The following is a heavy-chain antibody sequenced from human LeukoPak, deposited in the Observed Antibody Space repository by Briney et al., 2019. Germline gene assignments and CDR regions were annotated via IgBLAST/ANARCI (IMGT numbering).Heavy chain of an antibody. Sequence: ASETLSLTCTVSGGSISSSSYYWGWIRQPPGMGLEWIGSIYSGGNTYYNPSLKSRVTISVDASKNQCSLRLSSVTAADTAVYSCGRYDHPVITPIDSWGQGTLVTVSS. CDR3: GRYDHPVITPIDS. J-gene: IGHJ4*02. CDR2: IYSGGNT. V-gene: IGHV4-39*01. CDR1: GGSISSSSYY. D-gene: IGHD3-3*01.